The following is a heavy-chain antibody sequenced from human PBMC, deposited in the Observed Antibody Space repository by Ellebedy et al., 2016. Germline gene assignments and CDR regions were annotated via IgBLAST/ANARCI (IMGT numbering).Heavy chain of an antibody. J-gene: IGHJ4*02. V-gene: IGHV3-48*02. CDR1: GFTFSSYN. CDR2: IRTASSTI. D-gene: IGHD2-2*01. Sequence: GGSLRLSCVASGFTFSSYNMNWVRQAPGKGLEWVSYIRTASSTIYYADSVKGRFTISRDDATNSVYLQMNSLRDEDTAVYYCARDLTFVPGAPFDYWGQGTLVAVS. CDR3: ARDLTFVPGAPFDY.